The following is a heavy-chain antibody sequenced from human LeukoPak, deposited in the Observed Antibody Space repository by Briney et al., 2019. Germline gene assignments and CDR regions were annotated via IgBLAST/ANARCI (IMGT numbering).Heavy chain of an antibody. CDR2: MNPNSGNT. D-gene: IGHD2-2*01. CDR1: GYTFTSYD. Sequence: ASVKVSCKASGYTFTSYDTNWVRQATGQGLEWMGWMNPNSGNTGYAQKFQGRVTMTRNTSISTAYMELSSLRSEDTAVYYCARSNCSSTSCCLDYWGQGTLVTVSS. V-gene: IGHV1-8*01. CDR3: ARSNCSSTSCCLDY. J-gene: IGHJ4*02.